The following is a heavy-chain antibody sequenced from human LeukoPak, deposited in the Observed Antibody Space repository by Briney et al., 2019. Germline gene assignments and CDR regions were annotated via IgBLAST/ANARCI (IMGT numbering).Heavy chain of an antibody. CDR2: IGGSGDNT. J-gene: IGHJ2*01. CDR3: AKRRYYDSSGYLYWFFDL. D-gene: IGHD3-22*01. Sequence: GGSLRLSCAASGFSFSSYTMNWVRQTPGEGLEWVSGIGGSGDNTYYANSVKGRFTISRDNSKNTLYLQMNSLRAEDAAVYYCAKRRYYDSSGYLYWFFDLWGRGTLVTVSS. CDR1: GFSFSSYT. V-gene: IGHV3-23*01.